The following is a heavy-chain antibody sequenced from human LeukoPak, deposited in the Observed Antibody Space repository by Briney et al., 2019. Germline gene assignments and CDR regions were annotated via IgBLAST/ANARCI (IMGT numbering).Heavy chain of an antibody. CDR3: ARARRGEFGGLVWLSRAYYYYYMDV. V-gene: IGHV4-4*07. Sequence: PSETLSLTCTVSGGSISSYYWSWIRQPAGKGLEWIGRIYTSGSTNYNPSLKSRVTMSVDTSKNQFSLKLSSVTAADTAVYYCARARRGEFGGLVWLSRAYYYYYMDVWGKGTTVTVSS. D-gene: IGHD3-3*01. CDR2: IYTSGST. CDR1: GGSISSYY. J-gene: IGHJ6*03.